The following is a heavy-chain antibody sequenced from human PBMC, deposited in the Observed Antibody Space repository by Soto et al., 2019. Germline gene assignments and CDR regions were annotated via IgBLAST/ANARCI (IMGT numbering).Heavy chain of an antibody. D-gene: IGHD2-8*02. J-gene: IGHJ3*02. V-gene: IGHV3-23*01. CDR1: GFICTSYD. CDR2: ILVGGST. Sequence: GGSLRLSCAASGFICTSYDMSWVRQAPGKGLEWVSTILVGGSTHYEDSVKGRFTISRDRSKNTLYLQMNSLTAGDTAMYYCAKATATGGGAFDICGQGTMVTVSS. CDR3: AKATATGGGAFDI.